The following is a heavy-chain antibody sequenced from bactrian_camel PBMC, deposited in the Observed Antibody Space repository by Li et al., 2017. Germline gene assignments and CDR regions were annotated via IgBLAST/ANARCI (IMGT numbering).Heavy chain of an antibody. CDR1: GFTFKTAW. CDR2: INSGGGST. J-gene: IGHJ6*01. CDR3: AAPDRYSDYELDS. V-gene: IGHV3S1*01. D-gene: IGHD4*01. Sequence: HVQLVESGGALVQPGGSLTLSCAASGFTFKTAWMYWVRQAPGKGLEWVSAINSGGGSTYYEDSVKGRFTISRDNAKNTVHLQMNSLKSEDTALYYCAAPDRYSDYELDSWGQGTQVTVS.